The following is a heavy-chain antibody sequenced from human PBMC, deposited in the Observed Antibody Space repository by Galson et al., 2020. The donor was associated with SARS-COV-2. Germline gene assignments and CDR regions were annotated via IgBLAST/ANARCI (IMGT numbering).Heavy chain of an antibody. D-gene: IGHD3-10*01. Sequence: SETLSLTCAAYGGSFSGNDWTWIGQPPGKGLEWIGEINHSGSPNYNPSLKSRVTISIDTSKNQFSLKLTSVTVADTAVYFCARAPRTYGSGYYFDSWGQGTLVTVSS. CDR2: INHSGSP. V-gene: IGHV4-34*01. CDR3: ARAPRTYGSGYYFDS. J-gene: IGHJ4*02. CDR1: GGSFSGND.